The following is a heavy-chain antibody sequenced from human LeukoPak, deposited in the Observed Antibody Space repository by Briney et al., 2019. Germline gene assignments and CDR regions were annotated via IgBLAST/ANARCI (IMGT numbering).Heavy chain of an antibody. D-gene: IGHD1-20*01. CDR1: GYTLTELS. CDR2: FDPEDGET. V-gene: IGHV1-24*01. CDR3: ASKVTGDDAFDI. Sequence: ASVKVSCKVSGYTLTELSMHWVRQAPGKGLEWMGGFDPEDGETIYAQKFQGRVTITADESTSTAYMELSSLRSEDTAVYYCASKVTGDDAFDIWGQGTMVTVSS. J-gene: IGHJ3*02.